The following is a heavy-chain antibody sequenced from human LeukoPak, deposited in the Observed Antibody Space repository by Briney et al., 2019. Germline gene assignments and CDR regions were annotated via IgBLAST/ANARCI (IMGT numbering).Heavy chain of an antibody. CDR1: GFTVSSNY. CDR2: ISNSDGSK. Sequence: GGSLRLSCAASGFTVSSNYMSWVRQAPGKGLEWVSLISNSDGSKYYADSVKGRFTISRDNSKSTLYLRMSSLRAEDTAVYYCAKGVKFGESNFDYWGQGTLVTVSS. V-gene: IGHV3-23*01. D-gene: IGHD3-10*01. CDR3: AKGVKFGESNFDY. J-gene: IGHJ4*02.